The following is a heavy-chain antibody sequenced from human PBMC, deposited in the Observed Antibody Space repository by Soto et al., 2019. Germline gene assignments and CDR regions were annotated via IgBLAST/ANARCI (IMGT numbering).Heavy chain of an antibody. CDR3: ARFSGSYYYAMDV. CDR1: GGSFSGYS. J-gene: IGHJ6*02. V-gene: IGHV4-34*01. Sequence: SETLSLTCAVYGGSFSGYSWSWIRQPPGKGLGWIGEINHSGVTNYKPSLKRRVTISVDTSKNQFSLQLKSVTAADTALYYCARFSGSYYYAMDVWGQGSTVT. CDR2: INHSGVT. D-gene: IGHD6-19*01.